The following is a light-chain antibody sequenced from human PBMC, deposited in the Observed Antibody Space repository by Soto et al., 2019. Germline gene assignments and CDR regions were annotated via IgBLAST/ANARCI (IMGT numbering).Light chain of an antibody. Sequence: EIVLTQSPGTLSLSPGERATLSCRTSESVTSTYLAWYQQKPGQPPRLLIYAASSRATGIPDRFSGSGSGTDFTLTISRLEPEDFAVYYCQVFGSSPRYTFGRGTKLGIK. CDR3: QVFGSSPRYT. CDR2: AAS. V-gene: IGKV3-20*01. CDR1: ESVTSTY. J-gene: IGKJ2*01.